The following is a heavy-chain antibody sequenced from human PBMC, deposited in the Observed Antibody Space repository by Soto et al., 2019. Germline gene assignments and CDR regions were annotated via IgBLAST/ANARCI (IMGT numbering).Heavy chain of an antibody. D-gene: IGHD5-18*01. CDR3: AREKTAMVTVDY. V-gene: IGHV3-11*01. CDR1: GFTFSDYY. CDR2: ITSSGSTI. J-gene: IGHJ4*02. Sequence: GGSLRLSCAASGFTFSDYYMSWMRQAPGKGLEWVSYITSSGSTIYYADSVKGRFTISRDNAKNSLYLQMNSLRAEDTAVYYCAREKTAMVTVDYWGQGTLVTVYS.